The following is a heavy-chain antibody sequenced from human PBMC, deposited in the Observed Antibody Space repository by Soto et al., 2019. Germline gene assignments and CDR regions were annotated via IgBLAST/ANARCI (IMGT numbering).Heavy chain of an antibody. Sequence: SETLSLTCSVSGGSISSGYYYWSWIRQPPGKGLEWIGNIYYSGNTYYNPSLKSRLIISIDTSKNQFSLKVGSVTAADTAVYYCARAIYSGGSSAFDYWGQGTLVTVSS. D-gene: IGHD2-15*01. V-gene: IGHV4-30-4*01. CDR1: GGSISSGYYY. CDR2: IYYSGNT. J-gene: IGHJ4*02. CDR3: ARAIYSGGSSAFDY.